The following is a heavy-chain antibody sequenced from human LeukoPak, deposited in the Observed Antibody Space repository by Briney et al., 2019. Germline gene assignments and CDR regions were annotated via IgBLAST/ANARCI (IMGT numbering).Heavy chain of an antibody. J-gene: IGHJ4*02. V-gene: IGHV4-4*07. CDR1: GGSISSYY. Sequence: SETLSLTCTVSGGSISSYYWSWIRQPAGKGLEWIGRIYTSGSTNYNPSLKSRVTMSVDTSKNQFSLKLSSVTAADTAVYYCARDFARVGATYFGYWGQGTLVTVSS. CDR3: ARDFARVGATYFGY. D-gene: IGHD1-26*01. CDR2: IYTSGST.